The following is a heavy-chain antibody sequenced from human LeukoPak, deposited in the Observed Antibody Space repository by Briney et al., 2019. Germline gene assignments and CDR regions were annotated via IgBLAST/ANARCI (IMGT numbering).Heavy chain of an antibody. CDR1: GFTFSSYA. CDR2: ITDSGGTT. J-gene: IGHJ6*02. V-gene: IGHV3-23*01. CDR3: AKREHVSRVVPASISSRCGMDV. D-gene: IGHD2-2*01. Sequence: PGGSLRLSCAASGFTFSSYAMRWVRQAPGKGLEWVSSITDSGGTTYYADSVKGRFTISRDNSKNTLYLQMNSLRAEDTAVYYCAKREHVSRVVPASISSRCGMDVWGQGTTVTVSS.